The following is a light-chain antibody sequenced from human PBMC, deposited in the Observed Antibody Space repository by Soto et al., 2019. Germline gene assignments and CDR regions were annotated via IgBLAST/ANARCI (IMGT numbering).Light chain of an antibody. CDR2: LNNDRSH. V-gene: IGLV4-69*01. Sequence: QSVLTQSPSASASLGASVKLTCTLSSGHSSYAIAWHQKQPGKAPRYLMDLNNDRSHTKGDGIPDRFSGSSSGAERYLIISSLQSEDEADYYCQTWGTGFQVFGGGTKLTVL. CDR3: QTWGTGFQV. CDR1: SGHSSYA. J-gene: IGLJ2*01.